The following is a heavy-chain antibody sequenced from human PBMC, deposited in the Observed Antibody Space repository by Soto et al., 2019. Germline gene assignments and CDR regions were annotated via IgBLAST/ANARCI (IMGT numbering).Heavy chain of an antibody. CDR1: GGSISSSNW. Sequence: QVQLQESDPGLVKPSGTLSLTCAVSGGSISSSNWWCWVRQPPGRGLERNREIYHSGSANYNPSLKRRVTISVDKSKNQFSLKLSSVTAADTAVYYCARTYYYDSSGSLYYYGMDVWGQGTTVTVSS. V-gene: IGHV4-4*02. J-gene: IGHJ6*02. CDR3: ARTYYYDSSGSLYYYGMDV. D-gene: IGHD3-22*01. CDR2: IYHSGSA.